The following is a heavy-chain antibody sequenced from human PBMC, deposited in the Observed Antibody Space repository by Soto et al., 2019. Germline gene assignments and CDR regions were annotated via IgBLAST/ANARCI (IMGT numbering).Heavy chain of an antibody. CDR1: GGSISSTTW. D-gene: IGHD3-22*01. CDR2: IHHDGST. V-gene: IGHV4-4*02. CDR3: ARGSSGFSDFN. J-gene: IGHJ4*02. Sequence: SETLSLTCAVSGGSISSTTWWSWVRQPPGKGLEWIGEIHHDGSTNYNPSLKSRVIKSVDKSKNQFPLKVNSVTAADTAMYYCARGSSGFSDFNWGQGTLVTVSS.